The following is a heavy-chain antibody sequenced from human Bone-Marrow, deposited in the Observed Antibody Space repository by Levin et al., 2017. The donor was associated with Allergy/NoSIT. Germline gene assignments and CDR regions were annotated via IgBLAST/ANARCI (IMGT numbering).Heavy chain of an antibody. CDR2: VYFSGST. Sequence: ASETLSLTCTVSGASIISATYYWGWVRQPPGKGLEWIGSVYFSGSTYLSPFLKSRVTMSVDTSRSPFSLNLSSVTAADTAVYYCARVPALRFLDWFVDYWGRGVLVTVSS. CDR3: ARVPALRFLDWFVDY. V-gene: IGHV4-39*02. D-gene: IGHD3-9*01. J-gene: IGHJ4*02. CDR1: GASIISATYY.